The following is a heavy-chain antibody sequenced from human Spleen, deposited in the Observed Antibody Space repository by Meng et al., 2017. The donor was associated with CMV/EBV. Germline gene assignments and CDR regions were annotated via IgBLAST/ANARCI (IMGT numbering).Heavy chain of an antibody. Sequence: GESLKISCAASGFTFDDYTMHWVRQAPGKGLEWVSGISGSGGSIYYADSVKGRLTISRDNSKNTLYLQMNSLRVEDTAVYYCAKGRFLEWLLGTSTNYFDYWGQGTLVTVSS. J-gene: IGHJ4*02. D-gene: IGHD3-3*01. V-gene: IGHV3-23*01. CDR1: GFTFDDYT. CDR2: ISGSGGSI. CDR3: AKGRFLEWLLGTSTNYFDY.